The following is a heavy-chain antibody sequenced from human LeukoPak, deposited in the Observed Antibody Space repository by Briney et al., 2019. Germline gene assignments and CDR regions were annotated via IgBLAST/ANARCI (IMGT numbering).Heavy chain of an antibody. Sequence: ASVKVSCKASGYTFTGYYMHWVRQAPGQGREWKGWINPNSGGTNYAQKFQGRVTMTRDTSISTAYMELSRLRSDDTAVYYCARDIAVAGKECWFDPWGQGTLVTVSS. J-gene: IGHJ5*02. CDR3: ARDIAVAGKECWFDP. D-gene: IGHD6-19*01. CDR2: INPNSGGT. V-gene: IGHV1-2*02. CDR1: GYTFTGYY.